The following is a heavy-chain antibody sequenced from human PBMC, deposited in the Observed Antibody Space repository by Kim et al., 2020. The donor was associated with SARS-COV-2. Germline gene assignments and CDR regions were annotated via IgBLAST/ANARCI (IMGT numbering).Heavy chain of an antibody. Sequence: SETLSLTCTVSGGSFSTFFWSWIRQPPGKGLEWIGYIYFDGETYSNPSLMSRVTISIDVSKNQFFLSLNSVTATDTGTYYCARTPRFCTSGNCYDALD. J-gene: IGHJ3*02. CDR3: ARTPRFCTSGNCYDALD. V-gene: IGHV4-4*09. D-gene: IGHD2-15*01. CDR2: IYFDGET. CDR1: GGSFSTFF.